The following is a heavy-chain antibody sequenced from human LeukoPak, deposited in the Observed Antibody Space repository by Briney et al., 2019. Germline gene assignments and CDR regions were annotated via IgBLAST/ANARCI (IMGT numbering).Heavy chain of an antibody. D-gene: IGHD3-9*01. CDR2: IKQDGSEK. J-gene: IGHJ6*02. CDR3: ARGAPYYDILPGVYGMDV. V-gene: IGHV3-7*01. CDR1: GFTFSSYW. Sequence: GGSLRLSCAASGFTFSSYWMSWVRQAPGKGVEWVANIKQDGSEKYYVDSVKGRFTISRDNAKNSLYLQMNSLRAEDTAVYYCARGAPYYDILPGVYGMDVWGQGTTVTVSS.